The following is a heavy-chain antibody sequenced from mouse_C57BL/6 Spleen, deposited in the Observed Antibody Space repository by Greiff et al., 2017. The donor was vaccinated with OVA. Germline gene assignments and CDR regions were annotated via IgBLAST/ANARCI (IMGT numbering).Heavy chain of an antibody. D-gene: IGHD3-1*01. CDR1: GYTFTDYE. V-gene: IGHV1-15*01. CDR3: KRLQPFMDY. J-gene: IGHJ4*01. Sequence: VQLQQSGAELVRPGASVTLSCKASGYTFTDYEMHWVKQTPVHGLEWIGAIDPETGGTAYNQKVKGKATLTADKSSSTAYMELRSLTSEDSAVYFCKRLQPFMDYWGQGTSVTVSS. CDR2: IDPETGGT.